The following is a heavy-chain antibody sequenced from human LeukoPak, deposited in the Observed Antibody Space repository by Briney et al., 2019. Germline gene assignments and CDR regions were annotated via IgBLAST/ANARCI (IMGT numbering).Heavy chain of an antibody. V-gene: IGHV1-18*01. CDR1: GYTFTSYG. D-gene: IGHD3-3*01. Sequence: GASVKASCKASGYTFTSYGISWVRQAPGQGLEWMGWISAYNGNTNYAQKLQGRVTMTTDTSTSTAYMELRSLRSDDTAVYYCARDGDDFWSGYLDWFDPWGQGTLVTVSS. CDR2: ISAYNGNT. J-gene: IGHJ5*02. CDR3: ARDGDDFWSGYLDWFDP.